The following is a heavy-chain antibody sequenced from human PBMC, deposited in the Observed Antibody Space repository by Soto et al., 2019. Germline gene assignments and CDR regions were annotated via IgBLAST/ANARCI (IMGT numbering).Heavy chain of an antibody. V-gene: IGHV3-11*01. D-gene: IGHD2-8*02. Sequence: QVELVDSGGGLVKPGGSLRLSCAASGFTVSNYYMGWIRQAPGKGLEWISYINNKGSSIYYVDSVKGRFTISRDNAKNSLYLQMNSLRPEVTAVYYCVSHLWSHDAFDVWGRGTMVNVSS. CDR3: VSHLWSHDAFDV. CDR2: INNKGSSI. J-gene: IGHJ3*01. CDR1: GFTVSNYY.